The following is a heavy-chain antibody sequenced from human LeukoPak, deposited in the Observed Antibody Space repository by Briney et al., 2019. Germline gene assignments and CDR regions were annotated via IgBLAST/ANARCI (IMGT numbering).Heavy chain of an antibody. CDR2: ISAYNGNT. V-gene: IGHV1-18*01. CDR3: ARDVGSGWPGWMDV. Sequence: VASVKVSCKASGGPFSSLAIYWVRQAPGQGLEWMGWISAYNGNTNYAQKLQGRVTMTTDTSTSTAYMELRSLRLDDTAVYYCARDVGSGWPGWMDVWGQGTMVTVSS. CDR1: GGPFSSLA. J-gene: IGHJ6*02. D-gene: IGHD6-19*01.